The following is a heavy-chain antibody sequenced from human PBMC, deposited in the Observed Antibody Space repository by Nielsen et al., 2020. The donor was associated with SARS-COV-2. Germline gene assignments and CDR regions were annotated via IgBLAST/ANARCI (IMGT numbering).Heavy chain of an antibody. J-gene: IGHJ5*02. CDR3: ARQEVAATFWLGP. CDR1: GAAISSSSYY. Sequence: SETLSLTCTVSGAAISSSSYYWGWIRQPPGKGLEWIGSIYYSGYTHYNPSLKSRVTISVDTSKNQFSLKLNSVTAADTAVYYCARQEVAATFWLGPWGQGTLATVSS. CDR2: IYYSGYT. V-gene: IGHV4-39*01. D-gene: IGHD2-15*01.